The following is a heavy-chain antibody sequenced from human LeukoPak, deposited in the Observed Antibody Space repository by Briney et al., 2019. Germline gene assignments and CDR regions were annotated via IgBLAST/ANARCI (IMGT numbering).Heavy chain of an antibody. CDR3: ARGEVVTASLPDYFYYYMDV. Sequence: GGSLRLSCAASGFTFSSYWMHWVRQAPGKGLVWVSRIKSDGSSTSYADSVKGRFSISRDNAKNSLFLQMNSLRAEDTAVYYCARGEVVTASLPDYFYYYMDVWGKGTTVTISS. J-gene: IGHJ6*03. CDR2: IKSDGSST. D-gene: IGHD2-21*02. V-gene: IGHV3-74*01. CDR1: GFTFSSYW.